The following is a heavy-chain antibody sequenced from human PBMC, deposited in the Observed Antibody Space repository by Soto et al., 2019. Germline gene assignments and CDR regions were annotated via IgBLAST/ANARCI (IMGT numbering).Heavy chain of an antibody. CDR3: AKDGLRKNYYDSSGYSMGYYFDY. D-gene: IGHD3-22*01. Sequence: GSLRLSCAASGFTFSSYGMHWVRQAPGKGLEWVAVISYDGSNKYYADSVKGRFTISRDNSKNTLYLQMNSLRAEDTAVYYCAKDGLRKNYYDSSGYSMGYYFDYWGQGTLVTVSS. J-gene: IGHJ4*02. CDR2: ISYDGSNK. V-gene: IGHV3-30*18. CDR1: GFTFSSYG.